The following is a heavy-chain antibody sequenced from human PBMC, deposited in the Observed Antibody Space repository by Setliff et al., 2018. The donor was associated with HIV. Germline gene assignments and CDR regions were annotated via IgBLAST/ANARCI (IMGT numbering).Heavy chain of an antibody. D-gene: IGHD2-8*02. CDR2: INHSGRT. CDR3: ARVSKTYWYSIPREYYHHMDV. J-gene: IGHJ6*03. V-gene: IGHV4-34*01. CDR1: GGSFSDYY. Sequence: SETLSLTCAVYGGSFSDYYWSWIRQAPGKGLEWIGEINHSGRTMQSPSLGSRVTKTIDTSKNQFSRKLSSVSAAVTAVYYCARVSKTYWYSIPREYYHHMDVWGKGTTVTVSS.